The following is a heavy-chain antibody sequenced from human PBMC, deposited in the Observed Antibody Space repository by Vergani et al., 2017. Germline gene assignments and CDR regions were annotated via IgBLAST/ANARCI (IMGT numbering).Heavy chain of an antibody. CDR1: GDTFGHLD. V-gene: IGHV3-30*02. CDR3: AKKGGSLYYYDVDV. J-gene: IGHJ6*02. Sequence: QEQLLQSGGGVVQPGGSLRLSCIGSGDTFGHLDMHWVRQAPGKGLAWVAFIRYDGSNPQYIDPVKGRFTISRDNSKDTLFLQMNGLKPEDTGTYFCAKKGGSLYYYDVDVWGQGTTITVSS. D-gene: IGHD1-26*01. CDR2: IRYDGSNP.